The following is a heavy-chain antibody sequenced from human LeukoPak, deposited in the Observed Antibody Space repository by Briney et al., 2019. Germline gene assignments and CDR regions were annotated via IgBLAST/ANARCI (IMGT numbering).Heavy chain of an antibody. CDR3: ARSDDFDWLLWY. Sequence: SETLSLTCTVSGGSISSGGYYWSWIRQHPGKGLEWIGYIYYSGSTYYNPSLKSRVTISVDTSKNQFSLELSSVTAADTAVYYCARSDDFDWLLWYWGQGTLVTVSS. V-gene: IGHV4-31*03. J-gene: IGHJ4*02. D-gene: IGHD3-9*01. CDR1: GGSISSGGYY. CDR2: IYYSGST.